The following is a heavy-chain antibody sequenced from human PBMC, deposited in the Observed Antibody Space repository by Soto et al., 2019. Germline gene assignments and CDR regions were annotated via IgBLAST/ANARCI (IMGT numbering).Heavy chain of an antibody. CDR1: GGSVSSGSYY. V-gene: IGHV4-61*03. D-gene: IGHD3-22*01. Sequence: QVQLQESGPGLVKPSETLSLTCTVSGGSVSSGSYYWSWIRQPPGKGLEWIGYIYYSGSTNYNPSLTSRVTSTVDTSKNHLSLKLSSVNAADTAVYYCARVVVVNCAFDIWGQGTMVTVSS. J-gene: IGHJ3*02. CDR3: ARVVVVNCAFDI. CDR2: IYYSGST.